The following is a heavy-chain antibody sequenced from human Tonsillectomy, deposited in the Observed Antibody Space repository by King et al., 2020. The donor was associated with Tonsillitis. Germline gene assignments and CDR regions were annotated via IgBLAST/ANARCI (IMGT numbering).Heavy chain of an antibody. CDR3: AKDGLGEYYFDY. CDR2: ISFDGSYK. CDR1: GFIFSSYD. D-gene: IGHD3-16*01. J-gene: IGHJ4*02. V-gene: IGHV3-30*18. Sequence: VQLVESGGGVVQPGRSLRLSCAASGFIFSSYDMNWVRQAPGKGLEWVAVISFDGSYKYYVDSVKGRFTISRDNSKNTLYLQMNSLGPEDTAVYYCAKDGLGEYYFDYWGQGTLVTVSS.